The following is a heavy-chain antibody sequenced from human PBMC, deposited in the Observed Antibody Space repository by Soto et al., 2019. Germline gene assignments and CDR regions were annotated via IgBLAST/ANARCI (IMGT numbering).Heavy chain of an antibody. Sequence: GGSLRLSCAASGFTFSTHSMNWVRQAPGKGLEWVSSISSTSSYIYYADSVKGRFTISRDNAKNSLYLQMNSLSAEDTAVYYCVRHSRYNLDYWGQGTLVTVSS. CDR2: ISSTSSYI. CDR3: VRHSRYNLDY. J-gene: IGHJ4*02. D-gene: IGHD5-12*01. CDR1: GFTFSTHS. V-gene: IGHV3-21*01.